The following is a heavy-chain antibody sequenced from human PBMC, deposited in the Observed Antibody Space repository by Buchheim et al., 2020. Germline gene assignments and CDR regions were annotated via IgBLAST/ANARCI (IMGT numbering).Heavy chain of an antibody. CDR3: ARAVAAVFDY. Sequence: QVQLVQSGAEVKKPGASVKVSCKASGYTFTSYYMHWVRQAPGQGLEWMGIINPSGGSTSYAKKFQGRVTMNKDTSQSPVHMGLSSLRSEDTAVYYCARAVAAVFDYWGQGTL. J-gene: IGHJ4*02. CDR1: GYTFTSYY. CDR2: INPSGGST. V-gene: IGHV1-46*01. D-gene: IGHD6-19*01.